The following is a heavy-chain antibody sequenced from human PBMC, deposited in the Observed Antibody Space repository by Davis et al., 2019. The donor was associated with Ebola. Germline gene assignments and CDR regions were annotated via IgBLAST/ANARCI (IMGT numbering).Heavy chain of an antibody. CDR1: GGTFSSYA. CDR3: ARGGRSWFDP. V-gene: IGHV1-2*04. D-gene: IGHD3-16*01. J-gene: IGHJ5*02. CDR2: INPNSGGT. Sequence: ASVKVSCKASGGTFSSYAISWVRQAPGQGLEWMGWINPNSGGTNYAQKFQGWVTMTRDTSISTAYMELSRLRSDDTAVYYCARGGRSWFDPWGQGTLVTVSS.